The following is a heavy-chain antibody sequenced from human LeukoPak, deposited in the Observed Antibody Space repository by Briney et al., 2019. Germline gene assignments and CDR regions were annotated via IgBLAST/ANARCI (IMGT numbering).Heavy chain of an antibody. V-gene: IGHV3-53*01. D-gene: IGHD6-19*01. CDR1: GFTVSGNY. CDR2: MFSNGAT. CDR3: ARDSSGPAF. J-gene: IGHJ4*02. Sequence: RGSLRLSCAASGFTVSGNYMSWVRQAPGQGLEWVSVMFSNGATHYADSVKGRFTISRDISKNTLLLQMNSLRVADTAVYFCARDSSGPAFWGQGTLVTVSS.